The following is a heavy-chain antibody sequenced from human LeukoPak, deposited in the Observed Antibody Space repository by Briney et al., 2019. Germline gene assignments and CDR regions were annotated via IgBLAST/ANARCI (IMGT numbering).Heavy chain of an antibody. D-gene: IGHD2-2*01. CDR2: LGRSGEYK. J-gene: IGHJ6*02. Sequence: GGSLRLPCAASVFRYTDYSIIWVRHAPGKGLEWVAGLGRSGEYKYYADSVKGGFTMSRDNSKDTVSLQMNSLRAEDSDIYFCVKDRPCETCMPMDAWGQGTTVTVSS. V-gene: IGHV3-23*01. CDR1: VFRYTDYS. CDR3: VKDRPCETCMPMDA.